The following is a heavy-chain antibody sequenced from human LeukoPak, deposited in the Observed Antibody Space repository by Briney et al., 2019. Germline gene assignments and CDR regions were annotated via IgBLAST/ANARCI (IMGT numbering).Heavy chain of an antibody. CDR1: GYTFTSYA. CDR3: ARGRLRFGELLWNY. J-gene: IGHJ4*02. Sequence: ASVKVSCKASGYTFTSYALNWVRQAPGQGLEWMGWINTNTGNPTYAQGFTGRFVFSLDTSVSTAYLQISSLKAEDTAVYYCARGRLRFGELLWNYWGQGTLVTVSS. D-gene: IGHD3-10*01. CDR2: INTNTGNP. V-gene: IGHV7-4-1*02.